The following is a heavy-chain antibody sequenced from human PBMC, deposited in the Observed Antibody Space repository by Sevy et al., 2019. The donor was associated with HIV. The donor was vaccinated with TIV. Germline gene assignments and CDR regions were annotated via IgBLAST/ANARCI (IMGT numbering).Heavy chain of an antibody. CDR1: GYTLTELS. Sequence: ASVKVSCKVSGYTLTELSMHWVRQAPGKGLEWMEGFDPEDGETIYAQKFQGRVTMTEDTSTDTAYMELSSLRSEDTAVSFCATVHAMGALGGAFDIWGQGTMVTVSS. V-gene: IGHV1-24*01. J-gene: IGHJ3*02. CDR3: ATVHAMGALGGAFDI. CDR2: FDPEDGET. D-gene: IGHD1-26*01.